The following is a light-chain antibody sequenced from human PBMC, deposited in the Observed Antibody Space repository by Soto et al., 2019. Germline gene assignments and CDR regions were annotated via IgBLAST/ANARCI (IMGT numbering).Light chain of an antibody. CDR3: SSYTSSSTYV. V-gene: IGLV2-14*01. Sequence: QSVLTQPASVSGSPGQSITISCTGTSSDVGGYNSVSWYQQHPGKAPKLMIYSVSNRPSGVSNRFSGSKSGNTASLTISGLQAEDEADYYCSSYTSSSTYVFGTGTKVTVL. CDR2: SVS. J-gene: IGLJ1*01. CDR1: SSDVGGYNS.